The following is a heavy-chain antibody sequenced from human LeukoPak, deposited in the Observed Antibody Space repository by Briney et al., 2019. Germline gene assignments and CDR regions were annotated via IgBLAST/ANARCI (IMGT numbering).Heavy chain of an antibody. CDR1: GYTFTSYG. V-gene: IGHV1-18*01. Sequence: GASVKDSCKASGYTFTSYGISWVRQAPGQGLEWMGWISAYNGNTNYAQKLQGRVTMTTDTSTSTAYMELRSLRPDDTAVYYCARDIAVAGYDGLYVRPGGYWGQGTLVTVSS. CDR3: ARDIAVAGYDGLYVRPGGY. CDR2: ISAYNGNT. J-gene: IGHJ4*02. D-gene: IGHD6-19*01.